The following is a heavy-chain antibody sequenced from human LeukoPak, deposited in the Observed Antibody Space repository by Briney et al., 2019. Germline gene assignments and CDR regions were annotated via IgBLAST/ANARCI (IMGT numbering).Heavy chain of an antibody. CDR2: INHSGST. Sequence: PSETLSLTCAVYGGSFSGYYWSWIRQPPGKGLEWIGEINHSGSTNYNPSLKSRVTISVDASKNQFSLKLSSVTAADTAVYYCARLSMVVDTPFDYWGQGTLVTVSS. CDR1: GGSFSGYY. CDR3: ARLSMVVDTPFDY. V-gene: IGHV4-34*01. J-gene: IGHJ4*02. D-gene: IGHD2-15*01.